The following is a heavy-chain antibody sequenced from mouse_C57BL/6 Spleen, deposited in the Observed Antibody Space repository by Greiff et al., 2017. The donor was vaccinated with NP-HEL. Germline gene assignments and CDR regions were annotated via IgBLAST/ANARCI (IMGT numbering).Heavy chain of an antibody. D-gene: IGHD1-1*01. V-gene: IGHV5-4*01. CDR3: AREGTTVVAPFGY. Sequence: EVKLVESGGGLVKPGGSLKLSCAASGFTFSSYAMSWVRQTPEKRLEWVATISDGGSYTYYPDNVKGRFTISRDNAKNNLYLQMSHLKSEDTAMYYCAREGTTVVAPFGYWGQGTLVTVSA. CDR1: GFTFSSYA. J-gene: IGHJ3*01. CDR2: ISDGGSYT.